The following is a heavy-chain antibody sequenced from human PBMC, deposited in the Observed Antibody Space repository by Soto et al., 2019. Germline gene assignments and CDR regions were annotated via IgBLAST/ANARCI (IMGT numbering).Heavy chain of an antibody. J-gene: IGHJ3*01. CDR2: ITDSGSRT. D-gene: IGHD1-26*01. Sequence: EVQLLESGGGFAQPGGSLRLSCAASGVSFSTYAMTWVRLAPGKGLEWVSLITDSGSRTSYADSVKGRFTISRDNSKNMVYLEVRNLHAGDTAGYYCAKLYSGPSEDAFDVRGQGTRVIVSS. V-gene: IGHV3-23*01. CDR3: AKLYSGPSEDAFDV. CDR1: GVSFSTYA.